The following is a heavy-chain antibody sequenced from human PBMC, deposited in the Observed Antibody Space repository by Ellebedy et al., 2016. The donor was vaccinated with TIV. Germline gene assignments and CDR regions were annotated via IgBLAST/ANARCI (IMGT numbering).Heavy chain of an antibody. D-gene: IGHD5-18*01. J-gene: IGHJ6*02. CDR3: AREQIGYSYALRGYGMDV. Sequence: GGSLRLSXAASGFIFSTYDMHWVRQGSGGGLEWVSVIGSSGATFYLDSVKGRFTVSREIAKNSLYLQMNSLRAEDTAVYYCAREQIGYSYALRGYGMDVWGQGTTVTVSS. CDR1: GFIFSTYD. V-gene: IGHV3-13*01. CDR2: IGSSGAT.